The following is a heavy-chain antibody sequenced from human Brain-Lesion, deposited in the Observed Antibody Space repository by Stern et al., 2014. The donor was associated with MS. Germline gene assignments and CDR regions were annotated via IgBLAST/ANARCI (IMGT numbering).Heavy chain of an antibody. J-gene: IGHJ4*02. CDR2: IYASGST. CDR3: VRETGGYTYGDTDFFDF. V-gene: IGHV4-61*02. CDR1: GGSISSGSYY. D-gene: IGHD5-18*01. Sequence: QVQLVESGPGLVKPSQTLSLTCSVSGGSISSGSYYWNWIRQPAGKGLEWIGRIYASGSTNYSPSLKSRVIISGDPSKNQFSLKLSSVTAADAAMYYCVRETGGYTYGDTDFFDFWGQGTLVTVSS.